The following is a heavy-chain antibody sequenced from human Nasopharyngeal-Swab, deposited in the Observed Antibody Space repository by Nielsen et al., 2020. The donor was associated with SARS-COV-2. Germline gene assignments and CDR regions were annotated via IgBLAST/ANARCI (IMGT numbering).Heavy chain of an antibody. D-gene: IGHD1-26*01. V-gene: IGHV3-64D*08. CDR3: ARDPLGGAIDY. Sequence: GESLKISCSASGFSFSSYSMHWVRQAPGKGLEYVSAISSNGGSTSYADSVKGRFTISRENSKNTLYLQMSSLRAEDTAVYYCARDPLGGAIDYWGQGTLVTVSS. CDR1: GFSFSSYS. J-gene: IGHJ4*02. CDR2: ISSNGGST.